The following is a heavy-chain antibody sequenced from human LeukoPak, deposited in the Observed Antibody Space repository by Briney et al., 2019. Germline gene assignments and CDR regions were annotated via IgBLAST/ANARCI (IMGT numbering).Heavy chain of an antibody. CDR2: IYSGGDT. Sequence: GSLRLSCAASGFTVSSNYMSWVRQAPGKGLEWVSVIYSGGDTYHADSVKGRFTVSRDSSKNTVYLQMNSLRAEDTAVYYCAKGEKTRPFGGVIDYWGQGTLVTVSS. J-gene: IGHJ4*02. CDR3: AKGEKTRPFGGVIDY. CDR1: GFTVSSNY. V-gene: IGHV3-53*01. D-gene: IGHD3-16*02.